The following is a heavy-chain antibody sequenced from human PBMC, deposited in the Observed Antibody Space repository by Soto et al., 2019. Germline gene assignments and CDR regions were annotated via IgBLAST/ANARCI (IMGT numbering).Heavy chain of an antibody. CDR1: GRPFSSYA. CDR2: IIPIFGTA. CDR3: AIEAGEAHAPSPKLDP. Sequence: SVQVSCWASGRPFSSYAISWVRQAPGQGLEWMGGIIPIFGTANYAQKFQCRVTITADKSTSTAYMKLSRLRSEGTAVYYGAIEAGEAHAPSPKLDPWG. V-gene: IGHV1-69*06. D-gene: IGHD3-10*01. J-gene: IGHJ5*02.